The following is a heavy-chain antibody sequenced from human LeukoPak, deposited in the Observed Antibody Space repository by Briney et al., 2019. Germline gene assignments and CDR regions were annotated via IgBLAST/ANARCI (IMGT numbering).Heavy chain of an antibody. J-gene: IGHJ5*02. CDR3: ARVVVASYSGWFDP. CDR1: GYTFTGYY. D-gene: IGHD3-10*01. CDR2: INPNSGGT. V-gene: IGHV1-2*02. Sequence: ASVKVSCKASGYTFTGYYMHWVRQAPGQGLEWMGWINPNSGGTNYAQKFQGRVTMTRDTSISTAYVELSRLRSDDTAVYYCARVVVASYSGWFDPWGQGTLVTVSS.